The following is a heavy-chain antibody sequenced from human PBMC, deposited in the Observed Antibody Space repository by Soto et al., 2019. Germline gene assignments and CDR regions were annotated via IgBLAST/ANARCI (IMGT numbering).Heavy chain of an antibody. CDR1: GYTFTSYA. Sequence: QVQLVQSGAEVKKTGASVKVSCKASGYTFTSYAISWVRQAPGQGLEWMGWISAYNGNANYAQKLQGRVTMTTDTTTTEDYEDRGSLSSDDAAGHYGARSGHPAEYWGYGTLVTVS. V-gene: IGHV1-18*01. CDR2: ISAYNGNA. D-gene: IGHD3-10*01. CDR3: ARSGHPAEY. J-gene: IGHJ4*01.